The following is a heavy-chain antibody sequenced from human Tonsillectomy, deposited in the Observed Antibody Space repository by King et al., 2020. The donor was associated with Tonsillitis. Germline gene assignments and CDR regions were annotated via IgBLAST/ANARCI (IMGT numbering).Heavy chain of an antibody. J-gene: IGHJ4*02. CDR2: INSDGSST. CDR1: GFTFSNYW. V-gene: IGHV3-74*01. D-gene: IGHD2-8*01. Sequence: VQLVESGGGLVQPGGSLRLSCAASGFTFSNYWMHWVRQAPGKGLVWVSRINSDGSSTSYADSVKGRFTISRGDAKNTLYLQMNSLRVEDTAVYYCARNPYCSNGVCRDYYFDYLGQGTLVTVSS. CDR3: ARNPYCSNGVCRDYYFDY.